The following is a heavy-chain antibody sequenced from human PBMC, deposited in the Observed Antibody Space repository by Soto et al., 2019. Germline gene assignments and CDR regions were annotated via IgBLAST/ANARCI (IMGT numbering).Heavy chain of an antibody. D-gene: IGHD3-16*01. CDR2: IYPGDSDT. J-gene: IGHJ1*01. CDR1: GYKVSTWHNFTSYW. V-gene: IGHV5-51*01. CDR3: ARPTDLGYFQH. Sequence: GESLKISCMGSGYKVSTWHNFTSYWIAWVRQMPGEGLEWMGIIYPGDSDTRYGPSFQGQVTISADKSINSVYLQWSSLKASDTATYYCARPTDLGYFQHWGQGTRVTVAS.